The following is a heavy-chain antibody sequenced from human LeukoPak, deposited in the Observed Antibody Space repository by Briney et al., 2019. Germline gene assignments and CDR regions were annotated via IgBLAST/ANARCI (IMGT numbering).Heavy chain of an antibody. Sequence: PGGSLRLSCATSGLTVRTSSMSWVRQAPGKGLEWVAVIYSSGSTYYEDSVNGRCTISRDTSKSSMYLQMDHLRAEDTAVYYCASAREYCINPNCYEYFQDWGQGTLVTVSS. V-gene: IGHV3-53*01. CDR3: ASAREYCINPNCYEYFQD. J-gene: IGHJ1*01. CDR2: IYSSGST. CDR1: GLTVRTSS. D-gene: IGHD2-2*01.